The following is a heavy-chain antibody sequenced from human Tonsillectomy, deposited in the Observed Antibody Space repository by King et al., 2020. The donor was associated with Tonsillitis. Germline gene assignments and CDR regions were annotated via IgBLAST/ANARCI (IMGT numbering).Heavy chain of an antibody. V-gene: IGHV3-43*02. Sequence: VQLVESGGGVVQPGGSLRLSCVASGFTFDDYAIHWFRQAPGKCLQWVSLPPGDGGITHYADSLTGRFTISRDNRKNSLYLQMNSLRTEDTALYYCAKSRRARGIITYYMDVWGKGTTVTVSS. CDR2: PPGDGGIT. CDR1: GFTFDDYA. CDR3: AKSRRARGIITYYMDV. D-gene: IGHD3-10*01. J-gene: IGHJ6*03.